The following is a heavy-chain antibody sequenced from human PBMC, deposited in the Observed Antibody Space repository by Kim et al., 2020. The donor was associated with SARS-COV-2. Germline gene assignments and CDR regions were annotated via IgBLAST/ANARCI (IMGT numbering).Heavy chain of an antibody. J-gene: IGHJ4*02. Sequence: GGSLRLSCAASGFTFSTYEMNWVCQTPGKGLEWVSYISGSGDTIYYADFVKGRFTISRDNAQNTLYLQMNSLRAEDTAVYYCARDFSGRFGDYWGQGTLVTVSS. V-gene: IGHV3-48*03. CDR3: ARDFSGRFGDY. CDR2: ISGSGDTI. CDR1: GFTFSTYE. D-gene: IGHD3-10*01.